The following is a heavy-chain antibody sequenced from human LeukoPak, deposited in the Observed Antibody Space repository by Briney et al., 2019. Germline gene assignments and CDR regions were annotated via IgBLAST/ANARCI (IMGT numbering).Heavy chain of an antibody. V-gene: IGHV4-34*01. CDR2: INHSGST. J-gene: IGHJ6*03. D-gene: IGHD6-13*01. CDR1: GGSFSSYY. Sequence: PSETLSLTCAVYGGSFSSYYWNWIRQPPGKGLEWIGEINHSGSTNYNPSLKSRVTISVDTSKNQFSLKLSSVTAADTAVYYCARVPYSSSWCYYYYYMDVWGKGTTVTVSS. CDR3: ARVPYSSSWCYYYYYMDV.